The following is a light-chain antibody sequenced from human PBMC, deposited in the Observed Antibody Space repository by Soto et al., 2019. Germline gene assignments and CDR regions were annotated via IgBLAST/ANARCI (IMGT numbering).Light chain of an antibody. J-gene: IGKJ2*01. CDR2: AAS. CDR1: QSVNSNF. V-gene: IGKV3-20*01. CDR3: QLYGSYMFT. Sequence: EVVLTQSPGPLPLSPGERVTLSCRTSQSVNSNFLSWFQQKPGQPPRLLLYAASKRAAGTPDRFSGAGSGTDFTLIISRLEPEDSAIYHCQLYGSYMFTFGQGTKVEI.